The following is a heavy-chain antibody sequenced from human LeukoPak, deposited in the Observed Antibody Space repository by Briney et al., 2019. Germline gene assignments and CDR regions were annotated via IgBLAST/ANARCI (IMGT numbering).Heavy chain of an antibody. CDR2: ICYSGST. D-gene: IGHD3-22*01. V-gene: IGHV4-59*01. CDR3: ASYSSGYSYYFDY. J-gene: IGHJ4*02. Sequence: SETLSLTCTVSGGSISSYYWSWIRQPPGKGLEWIGYICYSGSTNYNPSLKSRVTISVDTSKNQFSLKLSSVTAADTAVYYCASYSSGYSYYFDYWGQGTLVTVSS. CDR1: GGSISSYY.